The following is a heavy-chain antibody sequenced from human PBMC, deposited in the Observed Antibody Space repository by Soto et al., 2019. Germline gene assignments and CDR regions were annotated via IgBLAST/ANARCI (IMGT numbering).Heavy chain of an antibody. CDR2: IKSKTDGGTT. CDR1: SVSNAW. V-gene: IGHV3-15*07. CDR3: TTRLWWGGENYD. D-gene: IGHD2-21*01. J-gene: IGHJ4*02. Sequence: SVSNAWMNWVRQAPGKGLEWVGRIKSKTDGGTTDYAAPVKGRFTISRDDLKNTLYLQMNSLKTEDTAVYYCTTRLWWGGENYDWGQGTLVTVSS.